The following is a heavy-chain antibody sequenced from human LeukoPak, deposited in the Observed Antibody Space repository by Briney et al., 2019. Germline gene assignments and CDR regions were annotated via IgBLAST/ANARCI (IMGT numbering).Heavy chain of an antibody. CDR1: GGSISSGGYS. V-gene: IGHV4-30-2*01. D-gene: IGHD3-3*01. CDR2: IYHSGST. J-gene: IGHJ6*03. Sequence: PSETLSLTCAVSGGSISSGGYSWSWIRQPPGKGLEWIGYIYHSGSTHYNPSLKSRVTMSVDTSKNQFSLKLSSVTAADTAVYYCAATPADFWSIGGYYYYYMDVWGKGTTVTVSS. CDR3: AATPADFWSIGGYYYYYMDV.